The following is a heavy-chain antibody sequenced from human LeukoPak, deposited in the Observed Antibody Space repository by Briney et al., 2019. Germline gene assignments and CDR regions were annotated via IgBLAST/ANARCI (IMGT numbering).Heavy chain of an antibody. CDR2: IYTSGST. J-gene: IGHJ6*02. V-gene: IGHV4-4*07. CDR3: ARGAISSSWYEDYYYGMDV. D-gene: IGHD6-13*01. CDR1: GGSISSYY. Sequence: SETLTLTCTVSGGSISSYYRSWIRQPAGKGLEWIGRIYTSGSTNYNPSLKSRVTMSVDTSKNQFSLKLRSVTAADTAVYYCARGAISSSWYEDYYYGMDVWGQGTTVTVSS.